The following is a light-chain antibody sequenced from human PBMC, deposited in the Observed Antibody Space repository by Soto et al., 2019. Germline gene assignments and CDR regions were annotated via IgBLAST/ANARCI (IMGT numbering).Light chain of an antibody. J-gene: IGKJ3*01. CDR2: AAS. CDR3: QQYYTYPFT. Sequence: DIQMTQSPSSIYASVGDRITITCRASQGIATDLAWFQQRPGQAPKSLIYAASTLQSGVPSVFSASGSGTDFSLTISGLQPDDFATYYCQQYYTYPFTFGPGTSV. CDR1: QGIATD. V-gene: IGKV1-16*01.